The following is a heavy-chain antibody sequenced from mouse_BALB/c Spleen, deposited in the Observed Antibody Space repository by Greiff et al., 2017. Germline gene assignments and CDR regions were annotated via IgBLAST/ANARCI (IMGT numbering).Heavy chain of an antibody. J-gene: IGHJ3*01. CDR3: VRDDDGPWFAY. CDR2: IWTGGGT. Sequence: QVQLQQSGPGLVAPSQSLSITCTVSGFSLTSYDISWIRQPPGKGLEWLGVIWTGGGTNYNSAFMSRLSISKDNSKSQVFLKMNSLQTDDTAIYYCVRDDDGPWFAYWGQGTLVTVSA. D-gene: IGHD1-2*01. CDR1: GFSLTSYD. V-gene: IGHV2-9-2*01.